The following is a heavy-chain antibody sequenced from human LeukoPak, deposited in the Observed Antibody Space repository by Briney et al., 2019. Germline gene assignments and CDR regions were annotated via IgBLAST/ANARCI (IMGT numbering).Heavy chain of an antibody. CDR3: ARGGEGCIHLDR. V-gene: IGHV4-59*01. CDR1: GGSINSYY. J-gene: IGHJ5*02. CDR2: SFYSGST. Sequence: SETLSLTCTVSGGSINSYYWSWIRQPPGKGLEWIGYSFYSGSTNYNPSLKSRVTISVDTSKNQFSLNLRSVTSADTAVYYCARGGEGCIHLDRWGQGTLVTVSS. D-gene: IGHD2-15*01.